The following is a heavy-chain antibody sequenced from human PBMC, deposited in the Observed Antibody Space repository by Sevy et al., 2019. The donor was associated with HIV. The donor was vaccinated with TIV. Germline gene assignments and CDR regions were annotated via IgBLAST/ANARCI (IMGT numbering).Heavy chain of an antibody. CDR1: GFAFSTHA. V-gene: IGHV3-30-3*01. D-gene: IGHD1-26*01. CDR3: ARDGGYSVKWYPLY. Sequence: GGSLRLSCAATGFAFSTHAMHWVRQAPGKGLEWVAVISYEGTEAFYAASVEGRFTISRDNSKNMLSLQINSLRPEDTAVYYCARDGGYSVKWYPLYWGHGTLVTVSS. J-gene: IGHJ4*01. CDR2: ISYEGTEA.